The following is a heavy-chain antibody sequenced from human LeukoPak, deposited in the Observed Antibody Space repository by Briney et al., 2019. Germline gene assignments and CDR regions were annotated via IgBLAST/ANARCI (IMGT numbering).Heavy chain of an antibody. D-gene: IGHD5-18*01. CDR3: ARDVDTALMDV. Sequence: PSETLSLTCAVYGTSFSGYYWSWIRQPPGQGLEWIGEIDHRGRAKYNPSLKSRVSTSIDTSKNQFSLNLSSVTAADTAVYYCARDVDTALMDVWGEGTTVIVSS. CDR1: GTSFSGYY. J-gene: IGHJ6*04. CDR2: IDHRGRA. V-gene: IGHV4-34*01.